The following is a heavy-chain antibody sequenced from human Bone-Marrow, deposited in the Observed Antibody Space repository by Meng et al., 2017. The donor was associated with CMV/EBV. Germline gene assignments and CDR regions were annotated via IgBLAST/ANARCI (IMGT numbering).Heavy chain of an antibody. V-gene: IGHV3-7*01. Sequence: GESLKISCAASGFTFSRYWMSWVRQAPGKGLEWVANIKQDGSEKYYVDSVKGRFTISRDNSKNTLYLQMNSLRAEDTAVYYCAGELPNFDYWGQGTLVTVSS. CDR2: IKQDGSEK. J-gene: IGHJ4*02. D-gene: IGHD1-26*01. CDR3: AGELPNFDY. CDR1: GFTFSRYW.